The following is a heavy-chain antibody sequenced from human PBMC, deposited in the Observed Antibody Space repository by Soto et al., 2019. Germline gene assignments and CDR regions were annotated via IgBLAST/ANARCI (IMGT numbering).Heavy chain of an antibody. V-gene: IGHV1-69*12. CDR1: GGTFRNSA. D-gene: IGHD1-1*01. Sequence: QVQLEQSGAEVKKPGSSVKVSCKASGGTFRNSAISWVRQAPGQGLEGMGGIMPIFRTPDYAQKFLGRVTITADESTSTAYMELSGLRSDDTAVYFCARDNDRPQLGGNYYYILDVWGHGTTVTVSS. CDR2: IMPIFRTP. CDR3: ARDNDRPQLGGNYYYILDV. J-gene: IGHJ6*02.